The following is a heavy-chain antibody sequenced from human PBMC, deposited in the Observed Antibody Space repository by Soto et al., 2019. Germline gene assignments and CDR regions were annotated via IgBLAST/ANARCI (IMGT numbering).Heavy chain of an antibody. Sequence: GGSLRLSCAASGFTFSSYGMHWVRQAPGKGLEWVAVISYDGSNKYYADSVKGRFTISRDNSKNTLYLQMNSLRAEDTAVYYCAKDRAPYGDYDSGFDYWGQGTLVTVSS. CDR3: AKDRAPYGDYDSGFDY. D-gene: IGHD4-17*01. CDR1: GFTFSSYG. V-gene: IGHV3-30*18. J-gene: IGHJ4*02. CDR2: ISYDGSNK.